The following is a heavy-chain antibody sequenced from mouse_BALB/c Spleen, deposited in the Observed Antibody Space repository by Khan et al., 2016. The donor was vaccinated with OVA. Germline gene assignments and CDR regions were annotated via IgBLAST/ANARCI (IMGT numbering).Heavy chain of an antibody. CDR3: AGGVPTY. V-gene: IGHV3-1*02. CDR1: GYSITSGYN. CDR2: IHYSGST. J-gene: IGHJ3*01. Sequence: EVQLQESGPDLVKPSQSLSLTCTVTGYSITSGYNWHWIRQFPGNKLEWMGYIHYSGSTSYNPSLKSRISITRDTSKNQFFLQLNSVTTEDTCTYYCAGGVPTYWGQGTLVTVSA.